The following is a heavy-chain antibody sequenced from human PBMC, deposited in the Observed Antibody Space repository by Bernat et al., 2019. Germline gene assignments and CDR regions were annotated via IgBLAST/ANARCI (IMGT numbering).Heavy chain of an antibody. Sequence: EVQLVESGGGLVKPGGSLSLSCAASGFTFSSYSMNWVRQAPGKGLEWVSSISSSSSYIYYADSVKGRFTISRDNAKNSLYLQMNSLRAEDTAVYYCARGAAGMPDYWGQGTLVTASS. CDR1: GFTFSSYS. V-gene: IGHV3-21*01. CDR2: ISSSSSYI. CDR3: ARGAAGMPDY. D-gene: IGHD2-2*01. J-gene: IGHJ4*02.